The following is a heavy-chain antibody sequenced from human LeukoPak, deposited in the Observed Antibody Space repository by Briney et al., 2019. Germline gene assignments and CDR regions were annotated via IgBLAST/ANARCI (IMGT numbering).Heavy chain of an antibody. CDR1: GFIFKNYV. CDR2: ITGGGDTT. J-gene: IGHJ4*02. D-gene: IGHD3-16*01. V-gene: IGHV3-23*01. CDR3: AKVEDWGRPSYFDY. Sequence: PGGSLRLSCAASGFIFKNYVMGWVRQAPGQGLEWVSVITGGGDTTYYADSVQGRFTISRDNSKNTLSLQINSLRAEDTAEYYCAKVEDWGRPSYFDYWGQGVLVTVSS.